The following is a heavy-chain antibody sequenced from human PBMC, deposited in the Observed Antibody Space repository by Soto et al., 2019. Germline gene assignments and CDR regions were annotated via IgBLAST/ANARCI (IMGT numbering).Heavy chain of an antibody. V-gene: IGHV1-69*02. CDR1: GGTFSSYT. CDR2: IIPILGIT. CDR3: ARVGQNTAAAGTGWFDP. J-gene: IGHJ5*02. Sequence: QVQLVQSGAEVKKPGSSVKVSCEASGGTFSSYTISWVRQAPGQGLEWMGRIIPILGITNYAQKFQGRVTITADKSTTTVYMELSSLRSKDTAVYYCARVGQNTAAAGTGWFDPWGQGTLVIVSS. D-gene: IGHD6-13*01.